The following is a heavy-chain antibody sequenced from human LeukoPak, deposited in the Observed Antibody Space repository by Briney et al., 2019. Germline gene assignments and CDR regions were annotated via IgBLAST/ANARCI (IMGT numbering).Heavy chain of an antibody. D-gene: IGHD1-26*01. CDR2: IYYSGST. Sequence: SETLSLTCTVSGGSISSSSYYWGWIRQPPGKGLEWIGSIYYSGSTYYNPSLKSRVTISVDTSKNQFSLKLSSVTAADTAVYYCARDTVYSGSYYSWFDPWGQGTLVIVSS. CDR1: GGSISSSSYY. V-gene: IGHV4-39*07. J-gene: IGHJ5*02. CDR3: ARDTVYSGSYYSWFDP.